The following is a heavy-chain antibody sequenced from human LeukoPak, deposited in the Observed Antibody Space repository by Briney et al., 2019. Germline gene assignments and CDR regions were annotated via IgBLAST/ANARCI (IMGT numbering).Heavy chain of an antibody. J-gene: IGHJ4*02. CDR1: GGSVSSGSYY. Sequence: SETLSLTCTVSGGSVSSGSYYWSWIRQPPGKGLEWIGYIYYSGSTNYNPSLKSRVTISVDTSKNQFSLKLSSATAADTAVYYCARGGTVTYDYWGQGTLVTVSS. D-gene: IGHD4-17*01. CDR3: ARGGTVTYDY. CDR2: IYYSGST. V-gene: IGHV4-61*01.